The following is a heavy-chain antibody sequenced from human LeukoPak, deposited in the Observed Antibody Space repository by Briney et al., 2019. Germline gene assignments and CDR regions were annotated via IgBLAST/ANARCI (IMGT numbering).Heavy chain of an antibody. CDR1: GYSIISGFY. J-gene: IGHJ4*02. Sequence: SETLSLTCTVSGYSIISGFYWGWIRQPPGKGLEWTGSIYHSGVTYYNPSLKSRVTISVDTSKNQFSLKLSSVTAAETAVYYCARHSGGGTMDYWGQGTLVTVSS. CDR3: ARHSGGGTMDY. D-gene: IGHD1-1*01. CDR2: IYHSGVT. V-gene: IGHV4-38-2*02.